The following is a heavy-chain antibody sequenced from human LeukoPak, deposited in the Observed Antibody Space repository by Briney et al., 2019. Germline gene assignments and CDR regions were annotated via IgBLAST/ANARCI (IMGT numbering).Heavy chain of an antibody. CDR3: ARASSSSYWRGVDY. Sequence: GRSLRLSCAASGLTFSNYGMHWVRQAPGKGLEWVAVIPYDGFNPYYADSVKGRFTISRDNSKNTLWLQMNSLRAEDTAVYYCARASSSSYWRGVDYWGQGTLVTVSS. CDR1: GLTFSNYG. J-gene: IGHJ4*02. CDR2: IPYDGFNP. V-gene: IGHV3-30*03. D-gene: IGHD6-13*01.